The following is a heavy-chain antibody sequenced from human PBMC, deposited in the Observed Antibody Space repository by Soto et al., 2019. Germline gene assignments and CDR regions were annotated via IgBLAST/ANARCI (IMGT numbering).Heavy chain of an antibody. J-gene: IGHJ6*01. CDR2: IYYSGTT. CDR1: GGSIATYY. CDR3: ARTAGTLDNFWSGYGYDS. D-gene: IGHD3-3*01. Sequence: QVQLQESGPGLVKPSETLSLTCSVSGGSIATYYWTWFRQAPGRGLECIGNIYYSGTTNINPALESRVSMSIDRAKKQFSLTLSSVTAADTAMYYCARTAGTLDNFWSGYGYDSWGPGTKVTVSS. V-gene: IGHV4-59*13.